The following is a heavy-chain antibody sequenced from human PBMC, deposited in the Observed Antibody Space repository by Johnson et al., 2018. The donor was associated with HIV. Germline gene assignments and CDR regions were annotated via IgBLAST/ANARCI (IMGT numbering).Heavy chain of an antibody. CDR1: GFTFRSYV. V-gene: IGHV3-30*14. CDR2: ISYDGSNK. Sequence: QVQLVESGGGVVQPGGSLRLSCAASGFTFRSYVMHWVRQAPGKGLEWVALISYDGSNKYYANSVKGRFTISRDNSKNTLYLQMGSPRAEDMAVSYCARGGGVVGNAFDIWGQGTMVTVSS. CDR3: ARGGGVVGNAFDI. J-gene: IGHJ3*02. D-gene: IGHD1-26*01.